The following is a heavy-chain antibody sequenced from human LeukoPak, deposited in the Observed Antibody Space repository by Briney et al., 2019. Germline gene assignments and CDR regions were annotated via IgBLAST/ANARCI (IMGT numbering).Heavy chain of an antibody. CDR3: AKSGYNRFDY. CDR2: ISGSGSGGST. J-gene: IGHJ4*02. CDR1: GFPLSRSA. Sequence: PGGSLRLSCAGSGFPLSRSAMSWVRQAPGKGLEWVSNISGSGSGGSTYYADSVKGRFTISRDNSKNTLYLQMNSLRAEDTAVYYCAKSGYNRFDYWGQGTLVTVSS. D-gene: IGHD5-24*01. V-gene: IGHV3-23*01.